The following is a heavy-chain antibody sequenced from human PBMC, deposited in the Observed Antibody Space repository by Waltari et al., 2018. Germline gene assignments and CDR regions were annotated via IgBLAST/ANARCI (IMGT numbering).Heavy chain of an antibody. CDR2: IYHSGST. V-gene: IGHV4-4*02. D-gene: IGHD3-22*01. CDR3: ARQRSSGWYFDL. Sequence: QVQLQESGPGLVKPSGTLSLTCAVSGGSISSSNWWSWVRQPPGKGLEWNGEIYHSGSTTYNPSLKSRVTISVDKSKNQFSLKLRSVTAADTAGYYCARQRSSGWYFDLWGRGTLVTVSS. CDR1: GGSISSSNW. J-gene: IGHJ2*01.